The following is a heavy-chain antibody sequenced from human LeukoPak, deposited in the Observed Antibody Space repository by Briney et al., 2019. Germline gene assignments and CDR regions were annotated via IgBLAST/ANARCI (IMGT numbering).Heavy chain of an antibody. CDR1: GGTFSSYA. Sequence: SVKVSCKASGGTFSSYAISWVRQAPGQGLEWMGGIIPIFGTANYAQKFQGRVTITADESTSTAYMELSSLRSEDTAVYYCARGREIVVVPAASYYYYGMDVWGKGTTVTVSS. CDR2: IIPIFGTA. J-gene: IGHJ6*04. D-gene: IGHD2-2*01. CDR3: ARGREIVVVPAASYYYYGMDV. V-gene: IGHV1-69*01.